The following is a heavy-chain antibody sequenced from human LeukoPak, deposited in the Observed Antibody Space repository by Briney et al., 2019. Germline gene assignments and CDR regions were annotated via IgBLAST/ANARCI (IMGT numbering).Heavy chain of an antibody. D-gene: IGHD1-14*01. CDR2: ISGSGGNT. CDR1: GLTFSSYA. V-gene: IGHV3-23*01. CDR3: AKPARTDYSDY. J-gene: IGHJ4*02. Sequence: PGGSLRLSCAASGLTFSSYALNWVRQAPGKGLEWVSAISGSGGNTYYADSVKGRFTVSRDNSKNTLYLQMNSLRAEDTAVYYCAKPARTDYSDYWGRGTLVTVSS.